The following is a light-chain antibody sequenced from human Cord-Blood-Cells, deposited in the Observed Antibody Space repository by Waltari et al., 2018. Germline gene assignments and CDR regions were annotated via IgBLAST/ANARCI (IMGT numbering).Light chain of an antibody. J-gene: IGKJ1*01. Sequence: EIVMTQSPATLSVSPGERSTLSCRARQSVSSNLAWYQQKPGQAPWLLIYGASTRATGIPDRFSGSGSGTEFTLTISSLQSEDFAVYYCQQYNNWPRTFGQGTKVEIK. CDR2: GAS. CDR1: QSVSSN. V-gene: IGKV3-15*01. CDR3: QQYNNWPRT.